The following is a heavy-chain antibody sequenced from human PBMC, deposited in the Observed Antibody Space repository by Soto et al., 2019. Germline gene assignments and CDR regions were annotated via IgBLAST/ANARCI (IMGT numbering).Heavy chain of an antibody. CDR1: GYTFTTFA. CDR3: ARVDHPNGVWNFDY. Sequence: GASVKVSCKASGYTFTTFAIHWVRQAPGQGLEWMGWVTAGSGNTRYSQKFQDRVTITRDTSASTAYMELSSLRSEDTAVYYCARVDHPNGVWNFDYWGQGTLVTVSS. J-gene: IGHJ4*02. CDR2: VTAGSGNT. D-gene: IGHD2-8*01. V-gene: IGHV1-3*01.